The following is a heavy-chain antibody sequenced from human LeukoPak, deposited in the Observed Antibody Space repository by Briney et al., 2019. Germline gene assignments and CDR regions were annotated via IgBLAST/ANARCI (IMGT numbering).Heavy chain of an antibody. J-gene: IGHJ5*02. V-gene: IGHV1-8*01. D-gene: IGHD6-13*01. CDR1: GYTFTSYD. CDR3: ASLRGSWSLNWFDP. CDR2: MNPNSGNT. Sequence: ASVKVSCKASGYTFTSYDINWVRQATGQGLEWMGWMNPNSGNTGHAQKFQGRVTMTRNTSISTAYMELSSLRSEDTAVYYCASLRGSWSLNWFDPWGQGTLVTVSS.